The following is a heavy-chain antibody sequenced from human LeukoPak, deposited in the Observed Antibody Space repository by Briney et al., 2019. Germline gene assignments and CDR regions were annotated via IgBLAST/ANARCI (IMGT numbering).Heavy chain of an antibody. CDR1: GFTFSSYA. CDR3: AKSVAAAGTKGPLDY. CDR2: ISGSGGST. J-gene: IGHJ4*02. V-gene: IGHV3-23*01. Sequence: GGSLRLSCAASGFTFSSYAMSWVRQAPGKGLEWVSAISGSGGSTYYADSVKGRFTISRDNSKNTLYLQMNSLRAEDTAVYYCAKSVAAAGTKGPLDYWGQGTLVTVSS. D-gene: IGHD6-13*01.